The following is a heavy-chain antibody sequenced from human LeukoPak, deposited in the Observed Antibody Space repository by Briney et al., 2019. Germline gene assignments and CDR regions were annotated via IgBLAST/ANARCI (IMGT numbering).Heavy chain of an antibody. CDR2: IYHSGST. CDR1: GGSISSGGYS. V-gene: IGHV4-30-2*01. Sequence: SETLSLTCAVSGGSISSGGYSWSWIRQPPGKGLEWIGYIYHSGSTYYNPSLKSRVTISVDTSKNQFSLKLSSVTAADTAVYYCARDGPAAEIDYWGQGTLVTVSS. CDR3: ARDGPAAEIDY. J-gene: IGHJ4*02. D-gene: IGHD6-13*01.